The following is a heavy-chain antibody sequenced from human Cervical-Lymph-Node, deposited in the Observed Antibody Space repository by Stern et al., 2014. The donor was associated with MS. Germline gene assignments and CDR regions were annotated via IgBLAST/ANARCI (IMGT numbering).Heavy chain of an antibody. CDR3: ARGNAASFDY. CDR1: GFTFSSYA. D-gene: IGHD4-11*01. Sequence: GGGLVLPGPSLRLSCAASGFTFSSYAMHWVRQAPVKRLDWVAVISDDGSNKYYADSVKGRFTISRDNSKNTLYLQMNSLRAEDTAVYYCARGNAASFDYWGQGTLVTVSS. CDR2: ISDDGSNK. V-gene: IGHV3-30*01. J-gene: IGHJ4*02.